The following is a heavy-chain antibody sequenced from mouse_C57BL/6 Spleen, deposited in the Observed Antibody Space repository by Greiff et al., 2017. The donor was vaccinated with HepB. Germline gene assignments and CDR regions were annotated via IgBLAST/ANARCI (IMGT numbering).Heavy chain of an antibody. V-gene: IGHV1-15*01. CDR1: GYTFTDYE. Sequence: VKLQQSGAELVRPGASVTLSCKASGYTFTDYEMHWVKQTPVHGLEWIGAIDPETGGTAYNQKFKGKAILTADKSSSTAYMELRSLTSEDSAVYYCTGFITTVVDYWGQGTTLTVSS. D-gene: IGHD1-1*01. J-gene: IGHJ2*01. CDR2: IDPETGGT. CDR3: TGFITTVVDY.